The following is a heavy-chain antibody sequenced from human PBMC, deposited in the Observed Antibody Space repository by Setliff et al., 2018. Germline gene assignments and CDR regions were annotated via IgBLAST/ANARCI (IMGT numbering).Heavy chain of an antibody. CDR2: ISTTGSTE. CDR1: GFIFSGYE. V-gene: IGHV3-48*03. Sequence: SLKISCVASGFIFSGYEMNWVRQAPGKGLEWISYISTTGSTENYADSVKGRFTVSRDNAENSLYLQMNRLRAEDTAVYYCARVKPFAMDVWGQGTTVTVSS. J-gene: IGHJ6*02. CDR3: ARVKPFAMDV.